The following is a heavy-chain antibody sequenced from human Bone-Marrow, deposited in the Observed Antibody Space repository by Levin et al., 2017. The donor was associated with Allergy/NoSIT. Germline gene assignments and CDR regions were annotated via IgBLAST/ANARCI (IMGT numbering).Heavy chain of an antibody. CDR2: VYQSGTT. CDR1: GFSISSGHF. Sequence: SETLSLTCAVSGFSISSGHFWGWVRQPPGKGLEWIASVYQSGTTYYNPPLKSRVTISLDTSKNQFSLMRDSVTAADTAVYYCAREYSSSSFDYWGQGILVTVSS. D-gene: IGHD6-6*01. CDR3: AREYSSSSFDY. J-gene: IGHJ4*02. V-gene: IGHV4-38-2*01.